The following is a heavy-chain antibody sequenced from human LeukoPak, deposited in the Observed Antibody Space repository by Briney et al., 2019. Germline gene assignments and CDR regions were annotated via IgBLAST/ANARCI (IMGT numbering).Heavy chain of an antibody. V-gene: IGHV3-30-3*01. CDR2: ISYDGSNK. CDR3: ARRYFDY. J-gene: IGHJ4*02. Sequence: GGSLRLSCAASGFTFSSYAVHWVRQAPGKGLEWVAVISYDGSNKYYADSVKGRFTISRDNSKNTLYLQMNSLRAEDTAVYYCARRYFDYWGQGILVTVSS. CDR1: GFTFSSYA.